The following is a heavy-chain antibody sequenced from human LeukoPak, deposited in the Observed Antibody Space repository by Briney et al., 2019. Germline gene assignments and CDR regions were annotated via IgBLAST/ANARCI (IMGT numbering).Heavy chain of an antibody. V-gene: IGHV3-7*01. D-gene: IGHD6-25*01. CDR3: ARQRQPGDWALAY. CDR2: IKHDGSEK. J-gene: IGHJ4*02. Sequence: GGSLRLSCAASGFTFSSSWMTWVRQAPGKGLEWVANIKHDGSEKYYVDSVKGRFTISGDNAKNSLYLQMISLRVEDTAVYYCARQRQPGDWALAYWGQGTLVTVSS. CDR1: GFTFSSSW.